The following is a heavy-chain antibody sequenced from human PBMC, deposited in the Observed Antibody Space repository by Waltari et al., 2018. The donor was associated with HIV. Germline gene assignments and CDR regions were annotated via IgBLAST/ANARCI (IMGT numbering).Heavy chain of an antibody. CDR3: ARPVGATKSWFDP. CDR1: GFTFSSYS. J-gene: IGHJ5*02. CDR2: ISSSSSTI. V-gene: IGHV3-48*01. Sequence: VQPGGSLRLSCAASGFTFSSYSMNWVRQAPGKGLEWVSYISSSSSTIYYADSVKGRFTISRDNAKNSLYLQMNSLRAEDTAVYYCARPVGATKSWFDPWGQGTLVTVSS. D-gene: IGHD1-26*01.